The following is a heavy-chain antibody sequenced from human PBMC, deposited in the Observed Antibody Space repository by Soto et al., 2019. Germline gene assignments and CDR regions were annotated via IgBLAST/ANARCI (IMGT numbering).Heavy chain of an antibody. J-gene: IGHJ4*02. D-gene: IGHD6-19*01. CDR2: ISDSGGST. Sequence: EVHLLEYGGGLVQPGGSLRLSCVVSGSTFSSDDMSWVRQAPGRGLEWVSGISDSGGSTYYADSLKGRFTISRDSAKNTLYLQMKSLRVEDTALYYCAKDGGWSLAVAGLFDYWGPGTQVTVSS. CDR1: GSTFSSDD. CDR3: AKDGGWSLAVAGLFDY. V-gene: IGHV3-23*01.